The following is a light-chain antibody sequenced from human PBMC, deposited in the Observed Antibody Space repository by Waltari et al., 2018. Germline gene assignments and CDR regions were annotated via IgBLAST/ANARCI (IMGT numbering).Light chain of an antibody. CDR2: ECT. Sequence: QSALTQPASMSGSPGQSITVSCTGTSSDIGNYDLVSWYQQFPGKAPKLIIYECTERPSGISSRFSGSKSGNTAFLTISGLQAEDDADYHCCSYGGPSSWVFGGGTKLTVL. CDR1: SSDIGNYDL. J-gene: IGLJ3*02. V-gene: IGLV2-23*01. CDR3: CSYGGPSSWV.